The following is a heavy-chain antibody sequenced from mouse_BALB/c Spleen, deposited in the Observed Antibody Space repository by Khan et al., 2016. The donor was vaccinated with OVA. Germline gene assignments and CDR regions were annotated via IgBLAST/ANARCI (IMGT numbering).Heavy chain of an antibody. CDR1: GFTFSSYG. CDR2: INSNGGST. J-gene: IGHJ4*01. CDR3: ARGPYYYGSKYAMDY. Sequence: EVELVESGGGLVQPGGSLTLSCAASGFTFSSYGMSWVRQTPDKRLELVATINSNGGSTYYPDNVKGRFSISRDNAKNTLFLQMSSLKSEDTAMYYCARGPYYYGSKYAMDYWGQGTSVTVSS. D-gene: IGHD1-1*01. V-gene: IGHV5-6-3*01.